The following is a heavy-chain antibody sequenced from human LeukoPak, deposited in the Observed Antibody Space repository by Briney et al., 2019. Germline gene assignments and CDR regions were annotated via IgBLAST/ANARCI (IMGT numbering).Heavy chain of an antibody. CDR3: ARVGYCSSTSCYQRGNWFDP. D-gene: IGHD2-2*03. CDR2: INHSGST. J-gene: IGHJ5*02. Sequence: PSETLSLTCAVYGGSFSGYYWSWIRQPPGKGLEWIGEINHSGSTNYNPSLKSRVTISVDTSKNQFSLKLSSVTAADTAVYYCARVGYCSSTSCYQRGNWFDPWGQGTLVTASS. V-gene: IGHV4-34*01. CDR1: GGSFSGYY.